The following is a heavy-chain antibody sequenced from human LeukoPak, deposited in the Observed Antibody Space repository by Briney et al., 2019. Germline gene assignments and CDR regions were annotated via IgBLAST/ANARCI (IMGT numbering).Heavy chain of an antibody. CDR3: ARDHYDSSGHNFLYFDY. CDR2: ISSSGSTI. J-gene: IGHJ4*02. Sequence: GGSLRLSCAASGFTFGSYEMNWVRQAPGKGLEWVSYISSSGSTIYYADSVKGRFTISRDNAKNSLYLQMNSLRAEDTAVYYCARDHYDSSGHNFLYFDYWGQGTLVTVSS. V-gene: IGHV3-48*03. D-gene: IGHD3-22*01. CDR1: GFTFGSYE.